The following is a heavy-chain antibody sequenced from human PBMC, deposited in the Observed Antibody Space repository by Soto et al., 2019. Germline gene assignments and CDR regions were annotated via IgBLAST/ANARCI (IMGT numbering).Heavy chain of an antibody. Sequence: GGSLRLSCVAAGFTFSNYGMHWVRQAPGNGLEWVAVISYDGSNKYYADSVKGRFTISRDNSKNTLYLQMTSLTTEDTALYYCAKLDEGGLQYAYYAMDVWRQGTTVTVSS. J-gene: IGHJ6*02. CDR3: AKLDEGGLQYAYYAMDV. CDR2: ISYDGSNK. V-gene: IGHV3-30*18. CDR1: GFTFSNYG. D-gene: IGHD2-15*01.